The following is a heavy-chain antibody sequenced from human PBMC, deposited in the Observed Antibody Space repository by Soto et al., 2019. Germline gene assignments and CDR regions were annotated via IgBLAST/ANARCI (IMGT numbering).Heavy chain of an antibody. CDR2: IYPGDSDT. J-gene: IGHJ6*02. V-gene: IGHV5-51*01. Sequence: XESLKFSCKRSGHTFTDYWIGLVLQLPGKGLEWMGIIYPGDSDTRYSPSFQGHVTITVDKSTSTAYLQWNTLKASDTAMYYCERHISNFRYYYYAMEVWGQGTTVTVSS. CDR1: GHTFTDYW. D-gene: IGHD1-20*01. CDR3: ERHISNFRYYYYAMEV.